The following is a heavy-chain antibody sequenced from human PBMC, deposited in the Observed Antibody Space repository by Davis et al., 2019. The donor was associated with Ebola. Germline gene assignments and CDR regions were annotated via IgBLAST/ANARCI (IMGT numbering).Heavy chain of an antibody. Sequence: SVKVSCKASGYTFTSYGISWVRQAPGQGLEWMGGIIPIFGTANYAQKFQGRVTITADESTSTAYMELSSLRSEDTAVYYCARGRFTIFGMDVWGQGTTVTVSS. J-gene: IGHJ6*02. CDR2: IIPIFGTA. CDR3: ARGRFTIFGMDV. D-gene: IGHD3-3*01. CDR1: GYTFTSYG. V-gene: IGHV1-69*13.